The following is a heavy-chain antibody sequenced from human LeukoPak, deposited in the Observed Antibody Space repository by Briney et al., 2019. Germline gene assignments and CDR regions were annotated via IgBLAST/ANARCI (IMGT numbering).Heavy chain of an antibody. CDR1: GLTVSDNY. D-gene: IGHD3-10*01. Sequence: GGSLRLSCAASGLTVSDNYMSWVRQAPGKGLEWVSVIYSGGSTYYADSVKGRFTISRDNSKNTLYLQMNSLRAEDTAVYYCARDNVAGAFDYWGQGTLVTVSS. J-gene: IGHJ4*02. V-gene: IGHV3-66*01. CDR2: IYSGGST. CDR3: ARDNVAGAFDY.